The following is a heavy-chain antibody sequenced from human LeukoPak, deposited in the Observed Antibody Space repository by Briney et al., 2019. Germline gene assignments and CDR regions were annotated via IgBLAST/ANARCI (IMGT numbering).Heavy chain of an antibody. CDR2: IYHAGST. CDR1: GASISSSHW. V-gene: IGHV4-4*02. J-gene: IGHJ4*02. D-gene: IGHD6-19*01. CDR3: ARAAAVTGQFEF. Sequence: SGTLSLTCTVSGASISSSHWWTWVRQPPGEALEWIGEIYHAGSTKYNPSLKSRLTISVDKSSNSFSLSLTSVTAADTAFYYCARAAAVTGQFEFWGQGTLVTVSS.